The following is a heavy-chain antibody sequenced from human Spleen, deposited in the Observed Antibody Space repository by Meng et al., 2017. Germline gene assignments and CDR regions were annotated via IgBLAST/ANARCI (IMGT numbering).Heavy chain of an antibody. V-gene: IGHV4-34*01. CDR3: ARGEGRQQLVRRPRFDP. J-gene: IGHJ5*02. CDR2: IYHSGGT. D-gene: IGHD6-13*01. CDR1: GGSFNRYY. Sequence: QGQRQQWGAGLLKPSETLSLTCAVYGGSFNRYYWTWIRQPPGKGLEWIGEIYHSGGTDYNPSLKSRVTISVDTSKNQFSLKLSSVTAADTAVYYCARGEGRQQLVRRPRFDPWGQGTLVTVSS.